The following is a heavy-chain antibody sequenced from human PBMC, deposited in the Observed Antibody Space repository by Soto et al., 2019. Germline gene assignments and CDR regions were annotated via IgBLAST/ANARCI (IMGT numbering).Heavy chain of an antibody. J-gene: IGHJ4*02. CDR1: GFAVSNYF. CDR3: ARDVLGGAYDFRH. Sequence: EVQLVESGGGLVQPGGSLRLSCAASGFAVSNYFMTWVRQAPGKGLEWVSVISSNGGTFYADSVKGRFTISRDSSKNTLDLQMDSLRVEDTAVYHCARDVLGGAYDFRHGGQGPLVTVSS. D-gene: IGHD3-3*01. CDR2: ISSNGGT. V-gene: IGHV3-66*01.